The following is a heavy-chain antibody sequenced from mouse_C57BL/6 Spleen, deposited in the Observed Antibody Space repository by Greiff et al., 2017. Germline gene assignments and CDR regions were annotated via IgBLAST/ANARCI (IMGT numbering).Heavy chain of an antibody. D-gene: IGHD1-1*01. CDR2: IWSGGST. CDR3: ARAYYDGSSYVWFAY. CDR1: GFSLTSYG. Sequence: VHLVESGPGLVQPSQSLSITCTVSGFSLTSYGVPWVRQSPGKGLEWLGVIWSGGSTDYNADFISRLSISKVNSKRQVFFKMNSRQADDTAIYDSARAYYDGSSYVWFAYWGQGTLVTVSA. V-gene: IGHV2-2*01. J-gene: IGHJ3*01.